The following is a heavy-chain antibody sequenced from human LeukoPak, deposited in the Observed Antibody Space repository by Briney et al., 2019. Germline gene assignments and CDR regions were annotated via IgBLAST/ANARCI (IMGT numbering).Heavy chain of an antibody. Sequence: PGGSLRLSCAASGFSFSGSAIHWVRQASGKGLEWVGHMRRKGNDYATAYTASVKGRLTISRDDSKNTAFLQMDSLKTEDTAVYFCARLGGSPPYFDYWGQGTLVTVSS. D-gene: IGHD3-16*01. CDR1: GFSFSGSA. J-gene: IGHJ4*02. CDR3: ARLGGSPPYFDY. V-gene: IGHV3-73*01. CDR2: MRRKGNDYAT.